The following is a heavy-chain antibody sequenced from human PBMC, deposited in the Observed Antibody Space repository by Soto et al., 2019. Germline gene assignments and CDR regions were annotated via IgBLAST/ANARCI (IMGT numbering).Heavy chain of an antibody. D-gene: IGHD1-26*01. V-gene: IGHV3-7*03. J-gene: IGHJ4*02. CDR3: ARDYPGGSYYDY. CDR2: INQDGSEK. Sequence: GSLRLSCAASGFTFSSYWMSWVRQAPGKGLEWVARINQDGSEKYYVDSVKGRFTISRDNAKNSLYLQMNSLRAEDTAVYYCARDYPGGSYYDYWGQGTLVTVSS. CDR1: GFTFSSYW.